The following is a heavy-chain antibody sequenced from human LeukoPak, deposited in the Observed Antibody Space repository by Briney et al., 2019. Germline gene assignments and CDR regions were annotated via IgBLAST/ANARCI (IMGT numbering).Heavy chain of an antibody. V-gene: IGHV1-2*02. Sequence: GASLKVSCKASVYIFTAYFIHWVRQAPGQGLEWMGGINPNNGGTRYAQKFQGRITMTRDSSLSTAYMELSGLRSDDTAVYYCVRDGYCSRSNCLWAGWFDPWGQGTLLTVSS. D-gene: IGHD2-2*01. CDR1: VYIFTAYF. CDR2: INPNNGGT. CDR3: VRDGYCSRSNCLWAGWFDP. J-gene: IGHJ5*02.